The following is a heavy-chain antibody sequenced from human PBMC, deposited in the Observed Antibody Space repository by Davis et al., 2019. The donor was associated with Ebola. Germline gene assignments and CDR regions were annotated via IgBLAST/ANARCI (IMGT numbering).Heavy chain of an antibody. D-gene: IGHD1-26*01. CDR1: GFSLSTSGMC. Sequence: SGPTLVKPTQTLTLTCTFSGFSLSTSGMCVSWIRQPPGKALEWLARIDWDDDKYYSTSLKTRLTISKDTSKNQVVLTMTNMDPVDTATYYCARIRMRSGSRDFDYWGQGTLVTVSS. V-gene: IGHV2-70*11. CDR3: ARIRMRSGSRDFDY. CDR2: IDWDDDK. J-gene: IGHJ4*02.